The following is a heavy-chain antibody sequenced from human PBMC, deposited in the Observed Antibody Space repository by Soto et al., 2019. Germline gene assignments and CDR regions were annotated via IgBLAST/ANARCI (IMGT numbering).Heavy chain of an antibody. CDR3: ARTSTSLYYGMDV. CDR2: IYTGGTT. CDR1: GFTVSSNY. Sequence: PVGSLRLSCAASGFTVSSNYLSWVRQAPGKGLEWVSVIYTGGTTYYADSVKGRFTISRDNSKNTVYLEMNSLRAEDTALYSCARTSTSLYYGMDVWGQGTTVTVSS. V-gene: IGHV3-53*01. J-gene: IGHJ6*02.